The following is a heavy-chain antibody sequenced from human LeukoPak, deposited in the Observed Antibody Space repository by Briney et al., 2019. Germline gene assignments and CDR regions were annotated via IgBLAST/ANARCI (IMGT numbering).Heavy chain of an antibody. D-gene: IGHD3-22*01. CDR3: ARGGAGYYDSSGYLTD. CDR1: GYTFTSYD. CDR2: MNPNSGNT. J-gene: IGHJ4*02. Sequence: GASVKVSCKASGYTFTSYDINWVRQATGQGLEWMGWMNPNSGNTGYAQKFQGRVTITRNTSIGTAYMELSSLRSEDTAVYYCARGGAGYYDSSGYLTDWGQGTLVTVSS. V-gene: IGHV1-8*03.